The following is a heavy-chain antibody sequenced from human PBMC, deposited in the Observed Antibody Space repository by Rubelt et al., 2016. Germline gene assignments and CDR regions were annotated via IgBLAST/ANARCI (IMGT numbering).Heavy chain of an antibody. CDR2: ISWNSGSI. V-gene: IGHV3-9*01. J-gene: IGHJ4*02. CDR1: GFTFDDYA. D-gene: IGHD6-19*01. Sequence: EVQLVESGGGLVQPGRSLRLSCAASGFTFDDYAMHWVRQAPGKGLEWVSGISWNSGSIGYADSVKGRFTISRDNDKNSLYRQMNSLRAEDTAVYYCAGADSIAVAGTFDYWGQGTLVTVSS. CDR3: AGADSIAVAGTFDY.